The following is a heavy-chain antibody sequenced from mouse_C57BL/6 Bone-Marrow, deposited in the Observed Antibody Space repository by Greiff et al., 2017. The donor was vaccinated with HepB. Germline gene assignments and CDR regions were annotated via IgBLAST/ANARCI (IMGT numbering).Heavy chain of an antibody. J-gene: IGHJ4*01. CDR2: IYPGDGDT. Sequence: QVQLQQSGPELVKPGASVKISCKASGYAFSSSWMNWVKQRPGKGLEWIGRIYPGDGDTNYNGKFKGKATLTADKSSSTAYMQLSSLTSEDSAVYFCARGEARDYAMDYWGQGTSVTVSS. V-gene: IGHV1-82*01. CDR1: GYAFSSSW. CDR3: ARGEARDYAMDY.